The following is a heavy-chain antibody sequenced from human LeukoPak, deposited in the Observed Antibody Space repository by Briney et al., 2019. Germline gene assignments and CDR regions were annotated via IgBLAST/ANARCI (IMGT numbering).Heavy chain of an antibody. CDR3: ARPYDSSGYYYVGSFDI. CDR2: INYSRST. CDR1: GRSISSYY. D-gene: IGHD3-22*01. V-gene: IGHV4-59*01. J-gene: IGHJ3*02. Sequence: SETLSLICTVSGRSISSYYWSWTRQPPGEGLEWIWFINYSRSTNYNPSLKSRDTISVNTSKNQFSLKLSSVTAADTAVYDFARPYDSSGYYYVGSFDIWGQGTMVTVSS.